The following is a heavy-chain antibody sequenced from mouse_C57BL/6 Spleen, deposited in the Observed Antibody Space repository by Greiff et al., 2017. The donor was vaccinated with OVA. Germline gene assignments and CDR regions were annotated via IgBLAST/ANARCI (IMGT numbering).Heavy chain of an antibody. V-gene: IGHV1-50*01. CDR3: ASRWYSSPHWYFDV. CDR1: GYTFTSYW. Sequence: QVQLQQPGAELVKPGASVKMSCKASGYTFTSYWMQWVKQRPGQGLEWIGEIDPSDSYTKYNQKLKGKATLTVDTSSSTAYLQLSSLTSEHSAVNYCASRWYSSPHWYFDVWGTGTTVTVSS. J-gene: IGHJ1*03. D-gene: IGHD1-1*01. CDR2: IDPSDSYT.